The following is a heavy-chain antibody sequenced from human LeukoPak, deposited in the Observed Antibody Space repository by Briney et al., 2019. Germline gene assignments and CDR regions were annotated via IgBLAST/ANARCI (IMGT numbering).Heavy chain of an antibody. CDR2: ITIDGSST. CDR1: GFAFTSYW. CDR3: ATIGDRRSGELYRIDY. D-gene: IGHD1-26*01. V-gene: IGHV3-74*01. Sequence: GGSLRLSCAASGFAFTSYWMHWVRQAPGKGLVWLSRITIDGSSTTYADSVKGRFTISRDNAKNTLYLQMNSLRAEDAAVYYCATIGDRRSGELYRIDYWGQGTLVTVSS. J-gene: IGHJ4*02.